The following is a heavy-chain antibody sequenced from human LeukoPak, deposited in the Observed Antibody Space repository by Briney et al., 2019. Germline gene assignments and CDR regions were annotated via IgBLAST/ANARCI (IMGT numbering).Heavy chain of an antibody. CDR3: ARGLRSLTRMDGFDI. J-gene: IGHJ3*02. CDR1: GGSFSGYY. CDR2: INHSGST. V-gene: IGHV4-34*01. D-gene: IGHD3-3*01. Sequence: SETLSLTCAVYGGSFSGYYWCWIRQPPGKGLEWIGEINHSGSTNYNPSLKSRVTISVDTSKNQFSLKLSSVTAADTAVYYCARGLRSLTRMDGFDIWGQGTMVTVSS.